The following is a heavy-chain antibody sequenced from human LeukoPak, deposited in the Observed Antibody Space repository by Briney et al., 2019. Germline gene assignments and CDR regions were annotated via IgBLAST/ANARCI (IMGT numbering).Heavy chain of an antibody. CDR2: INPSGGST. CDR1: GYTFTGYY. V-gene: IGHV1-46*01. Sequence: ASVKVSCKASGYTFTGYYMHWVRQAPGQGLEWMGIINPSGGSTSYAQKFQGRVTMTRDMSTSTVYMELSSLRSEDTAVYYCAREGDYGDYRWVNWFDPWGQGTLVTVSS. CDR3: AREGDYGDYRWVNWFDP. D-gene: IGHD4-17*01. J-gene: IGHJ5*02.